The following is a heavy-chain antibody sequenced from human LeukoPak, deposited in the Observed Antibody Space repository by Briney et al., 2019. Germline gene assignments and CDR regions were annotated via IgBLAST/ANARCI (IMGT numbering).Heavy chain of an antibody. V-gene: IGHV4-61*05. CDR1: GYSISSGYY. CDR2: IYYSGRT. Sequence: SETLSLTCTVSGYSISSGYYGGWIRQPPGRGLEWGGYIYYSGRTNYNRSLKGRVTISVDTSKSQFSLPLSPATAADTAVYYCARTTEAHSWQTRYSSYYMDVWGKGTPVTVSS. J-gene: IGHJ6*03. D-gene: IGHD6-13*01. CDR3: ARTTEAHSWQTRYSSYYMDV.